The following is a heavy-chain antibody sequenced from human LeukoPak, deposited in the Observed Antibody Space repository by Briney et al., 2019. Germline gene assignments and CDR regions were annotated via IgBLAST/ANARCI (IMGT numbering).Heavy chain of an antibody. V-gene: IGHV3-74*01. Sequence: GGSLRLSCAASGFTFSTYWMHWVRQAPGKGLVWVSRINTDGSSTSYADSVKGRFTVSRGNAKNTLYLQMNSLRAEDTAVYHCVRDPEQWPEPPDYWGQGTLVTVSS. CDR2: INTDGSST. J-gene: IGHJ4*02. D-gene: IGHD6-19*01. CDR3: VRDPEQWPEPPDY. CDR1: GFTFSTYW.